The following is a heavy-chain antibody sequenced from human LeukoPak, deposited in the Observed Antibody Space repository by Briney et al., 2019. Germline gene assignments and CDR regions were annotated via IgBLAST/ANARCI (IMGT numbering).Heavy chain of an antibody. Sequence: SETLSLTCAVHGGSFSGYYWSWIRQPPGKGLEWIGEINHSGSTNYNPSLKSRVTISVDTSKNQFSLKLTSVTAADTAVYYCARGVYNYGSDCYFDLWGRGTLVTVSS. CDR3: ARGVYNYGSDCYFDL. V-gene: IGHV4-34*01. J-gene: IGHJ2*01. CDR1: GGSFSGYY. D-gene: IGHD5-18*01. CDR2: INHSGST.